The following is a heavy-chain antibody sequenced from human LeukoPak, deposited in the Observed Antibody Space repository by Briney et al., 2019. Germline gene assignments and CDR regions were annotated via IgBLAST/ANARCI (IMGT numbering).Heavy chain of an antibody. CDR1: GGSFSGYY. Sequence: SETLSLTCTVSGGSFSGYYWTWIRQPPGKGLEWIGEINHSGSANYNPSLKSRVTISLDTSKNQFSLKLSSVTAADTAVYYCARGQGTVTTHWGQGTLVTVSS. D-gene: IGHD4-17*01. V-gene: IGHV4-34*01. J-gene: IGHJ4*02. CDR2: INHSGSA. CDR3: ARGQGTVTTH.